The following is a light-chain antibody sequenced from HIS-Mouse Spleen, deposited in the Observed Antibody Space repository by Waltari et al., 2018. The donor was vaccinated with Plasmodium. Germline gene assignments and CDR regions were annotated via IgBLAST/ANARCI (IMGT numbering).Light chain of an antibody. V-gene: IGKV3-15*01. CDR1: QSVSSN. CDR2: GAS. CDR3: QQYNNWSFT. Sequence: EIVMTQSPAPLSVSPGDRATLSRRASQSVSSNLAWYQQKPGQAPRLLIYGASTRATGIPARFSGSGSGTEFTLTISSLQSEDFAVYYCQQYNNWSFTFGPGTKVDIK. J-gene: IGKJ3*01.